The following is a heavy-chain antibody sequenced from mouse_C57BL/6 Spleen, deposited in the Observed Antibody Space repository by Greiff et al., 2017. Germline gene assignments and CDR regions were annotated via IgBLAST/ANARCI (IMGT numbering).Heavy chain of an antibody. V-gene: IGHV1-62-2*01. Sequence: QVQLQQSGAELVKPGASVKLSCKASGYTFTEYTIHWVKQRSGQGLEWIGWFYPGSGSIKYNEKFKDKATLTADKSSSTVYMEISRLTSEDSAVYFCARHEEGQLRLGYRFAYWGQGTLVTVSA. CDR1: GYTFTEYT. CDR2: FYPGSGSI. J-gene: IGHJ3*01. D-gene: IGHD3-2*02. CDR3: ARHEEGQLRLGYRFAY.